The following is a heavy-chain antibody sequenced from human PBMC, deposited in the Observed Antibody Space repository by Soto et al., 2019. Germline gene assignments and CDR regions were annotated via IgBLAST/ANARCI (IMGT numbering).Heavy chain of an antibody. J-gene: IGHJ3*02. CDR3: AKGPDIVVVVVAAKDAFDI. CDR1: GFTFSSYA. D-gene: IGHD2-15*01. CDR2: ISGSGGST. Sequence: GGSLRLSCAASGFTFSSYAMSWVRQAPGKGLEWVSAISGSGGSTYYADSVKGRFTISRDNSKNTLYLQMNSLRAEDTAVYYCAKGPDIVVVVVAAKDAFDIWGQGTMVTVSS. V-gene: IGHV3-23*01.